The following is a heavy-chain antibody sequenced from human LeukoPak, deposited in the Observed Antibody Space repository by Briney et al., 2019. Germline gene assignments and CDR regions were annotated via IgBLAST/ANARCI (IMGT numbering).Heavy chain of an antibody. CDR2: INPSGGST. CDR3: ARDIRGNSTYYYDSSGYYYGY. Sequence: GASGKVSCKASGYTFTSYYMHWVRQAPGQGLEWMGIINPSGGSTSYAQKFQGRVTMTRDTSTSTVYMELSSPRSEDTAVYYCARDIRGNSTYYYDSSGYYYGYWGQGTLVTVSS. J-gene: IGHJ4*02. D-gene: IGHD3-22*01. V-gene: IGHV1-46*01. CDR1: GYTFTSYY.